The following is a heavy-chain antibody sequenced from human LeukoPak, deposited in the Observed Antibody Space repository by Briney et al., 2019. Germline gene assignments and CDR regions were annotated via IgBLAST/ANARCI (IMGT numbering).Heavy chain of an antibody. CDR1: GFTFSSYA. Sequence: PGVSLRLSCAASGFTFSSYALTWVRQAPGKGLEWVSSITGSSGTTYYADSVKGRFIISRDKSKNTLYLQVNSLRDEDTAVYFCAKGDYMDVWGRGTTVTVSS. V-gene: IGHV3-23*01. CDR2: ITGSSGTT. J-gene: IGHJ6*03. CDR3: AKGDYMDV.